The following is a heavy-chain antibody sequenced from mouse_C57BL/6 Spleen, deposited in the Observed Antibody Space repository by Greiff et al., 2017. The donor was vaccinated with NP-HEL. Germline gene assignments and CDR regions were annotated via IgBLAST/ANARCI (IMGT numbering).Heavy chain of an antibody. J-gene: IGHJ4*01. D-gene: IGHD1-1*01. CDR1: GYSFTDYN. CDR2: INPNYGTT. CDR3: ARWTTVVATRRDYYAMDY. Sequence: EVKLQESGPELVKPGASVKISCKASGYSFTDYNMNWVKQSNGKSLEWIGVINPNYGTTSYNQKFKGKATLTVDQSSSTAYMQLNSLTSEDSAVYYCARWTTVVATRRDYYAMDYWGQGTSVTVSS. V-gene: IGHV1-39*01.